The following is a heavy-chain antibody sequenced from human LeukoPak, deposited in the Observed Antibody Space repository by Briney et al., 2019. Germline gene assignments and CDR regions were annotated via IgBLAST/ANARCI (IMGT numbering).Heavy chain of an antibody. J-gene: IGHJ4*02. V-gene: IGHV3-30*04. D-gene: IGHD3-22*01. Sequence: PGGSLRLSCAASGFTFSSYAMHWVRQAPGQGLEWVAVISYDGNNKYYADSVKGRFSISKDNSKNTLYLQMNSLRADDTAVYYCARDSGYYDSSGYYTSLFDYWGQGTLVTVSS. CDR3: ARDSGYYDSSGYYTSLFDY. CDR1: GFTFSSYA. CDR2: ISYDGNNK.